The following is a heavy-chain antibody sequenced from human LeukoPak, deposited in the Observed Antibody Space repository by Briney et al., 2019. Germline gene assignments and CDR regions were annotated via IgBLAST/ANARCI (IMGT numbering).Heavy chain of an antibody. V-gene: IGHV3-48*03. CDR2: ISSSGSTI. CDR3: ASDVRGYSYGNFDY. Sequence: PGGSLRLSCAASGFTFSSYEMNWVRQAPGKGLEWVSYISSSGSTIYYADSVKGRFTISRDNAKNSLYLQMNSLRAEDTAVYYCASDVRGYSYGNFDYWGQGTLVTVSS. CDR1: GFTFSSYE. D-gene: IGHD5-18*01. J-gene: IGHJ4*02.